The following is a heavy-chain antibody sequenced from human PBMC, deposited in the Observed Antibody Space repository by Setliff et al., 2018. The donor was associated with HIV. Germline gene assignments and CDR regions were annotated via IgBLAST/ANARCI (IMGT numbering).Heavy chain of an antibody. CDR1: GDSITGRW. D-gene: IGHD2-2*01. CDR2: IYHNGFA. CDR3: ARHICGTTACYAVDV. J-gene: IGHJ3*01. Sequence: SETLSLTCTVSGDSITGRWLSWIRQPPGKGLEWTGNIYHNGFANYNPSLKSRLTISVDTSKNQVSLTLSSVTPADTAVYYCARHICGTTACYAVDVWGPGTMVTVSS. V-gene: IGHV4-59*11.